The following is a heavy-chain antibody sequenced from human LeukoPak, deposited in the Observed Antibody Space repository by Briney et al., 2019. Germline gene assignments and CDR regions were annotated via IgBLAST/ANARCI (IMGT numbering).Heavy chain of an antibody. CDR1: GGSISSGDYY. CDR2: IYYNGST. J-gene: IGHJ4*02. Sequence: SQTLSLTCTVSGGSISSGDYYWTWIRQPPGKGLEWIGYIYYNGSTYYNPSLKSRLIISVDTSKNQFSLKLFSVTAADTAVYYCARGLGSSWYGDWGQGTLVTVSS. CDR3: ARGLGSSWYGD. D-gene: IGHD6-13*01. V-gene: IGHV4-30-4*01.